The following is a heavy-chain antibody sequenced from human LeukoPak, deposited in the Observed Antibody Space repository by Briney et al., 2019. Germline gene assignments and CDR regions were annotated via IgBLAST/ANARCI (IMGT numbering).Heavy chain of an antibody. V-gene: IGHV4-30-4*01. CDR3: ARDRGYSYGNAESAAFDI. CDR2: IYYSGST. CDR1: GGSISSGDYY. D-gene: IGHD5-18*01. Sequence: SETLSLTCTVSGGSISSGDYYWSWIRQPPGKGLEWNGYIYYSGSTYYNPSLKSRVTISVDTSKNQFSLKLSSVTAADTAVYYCARDRGYSYGNAESAAFDIWGQGTMVTVSS. J-gene: IGHJ3*02.